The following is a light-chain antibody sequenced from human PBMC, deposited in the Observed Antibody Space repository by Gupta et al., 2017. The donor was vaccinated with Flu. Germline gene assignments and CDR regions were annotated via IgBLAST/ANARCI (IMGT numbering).Light chain of an antibody. V-gene: IGKV1-5*03. CDR1: QSISSW. Sequence: DIQMTQSPSTLSASIGDRVTITCRASQSISSWLAWYQQKPGKPPKLLIYKASNLDSGVPSRFSGSGSGTQFTLTISRLQPDDIATYYCQQYNSYTRTFGQGTKVEIK. CDR3: QQYNSYTRT. J-gene: IGKJ1*01. CDR2: KAS.